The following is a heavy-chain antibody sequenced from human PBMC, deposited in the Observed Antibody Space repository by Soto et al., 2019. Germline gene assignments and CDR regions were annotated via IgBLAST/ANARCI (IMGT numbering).Heavy chain of an antibody. Sequence: SETLSLTCTVSGGSISSSSYYWGWIRQPPGKGLEWIGSIYYSGSTYYNPSLKSRVTISVDTSKNQFSLKLSSVTAADTAVYYCARKKGGAVASYYFDYWGQGTLVTVSS. D-gene: IGHD6-19*01. J-gene: IGHJ4*02. V-gene: IGHV4-39*01. CDR1: GGSISSSSYY. CDR3: ARKKGGAVASYYFDY. CDR2: IYYSGST.